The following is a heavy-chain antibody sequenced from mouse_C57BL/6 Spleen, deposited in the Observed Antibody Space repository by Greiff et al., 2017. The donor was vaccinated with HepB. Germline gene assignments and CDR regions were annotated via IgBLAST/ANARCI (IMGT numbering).Heavy chain of an antibody. Sequence: DVMLVESGGGLVKPGGSLKLSCAASGFTFSSYAMSWVRQTPEKRLEWVATISDGGSYTYYPDNVKGRFTISRDNAKNNLYLQMSQLKSEDTAMYYCARDGSDGSESGLADYWGQGTTLTVSS. J-gene: IGHJ2*01. V-gene: IGHV5-4*01. D-gene: IGHD1-1*01. CDR3: ARDGSDGSESGLADY. CDR2: ISDGGSYT. CDR1: GFTFSSYA.